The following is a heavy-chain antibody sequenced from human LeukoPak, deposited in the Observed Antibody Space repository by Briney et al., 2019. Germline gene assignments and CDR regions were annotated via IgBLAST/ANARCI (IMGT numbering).Heavy chain of an antibody. D-gene: IGHD3-10*01. CDR1: GVSISSGGYY. V-gene: IGHV4-31*03. Sequence: PSETLSLTCTVSGVSISSGGYYWSWIRQHPGKGLEWIGYIYYSGSTYYNPSLKSRVTISVDTSKNQFSLKLSSVTAADTAVYYCARRGLNSHADYWGQGTLVTVSS. J-gene: IGHJ4*02. CDR2: IYYSGST. CDR3: ARRGLNSHADY.